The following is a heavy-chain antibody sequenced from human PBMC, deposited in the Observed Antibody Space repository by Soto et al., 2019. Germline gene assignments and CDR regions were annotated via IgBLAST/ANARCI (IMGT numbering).Heavy chain of an antibody. CDR3: ARDRVPAAPFHYYYYGMDV. V-gene: IGHV1-69*13. CDR1: GGTFSGYA. D-gene: IGHD2-2*01. CDR2: IIPIFGTA. Sequence: VRVACKAAGGTFSGYAISGVRQATGQGLEWMGGIIPIFGTANYAQKFQGRVTITADESTSTAYMELSSLRSEDTAVYYCARDRVPAAPFHYYYYGMDVWGQGTTVTVSS. J-gene: IGHJ6*02.